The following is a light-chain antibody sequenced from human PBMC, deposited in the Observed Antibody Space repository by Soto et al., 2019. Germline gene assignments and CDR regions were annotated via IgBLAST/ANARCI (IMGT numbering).Light chain of an antibody. J-gene: IGKJ2*01. Sequence: DIQMTQSPSTLSASVGDRVTITCRASQSISSWLAWYQQKPGKAPKLLIYHASSLESGVPSRFTGSGSGTAFTLTISSLQPDDFATYYCQQYNSYSRSFGQGTKLEIK. CDR2: HAS. V-gene: IGKV1-5*03. CDR1: QSISSW. CDR3: QQYNSYSRS.